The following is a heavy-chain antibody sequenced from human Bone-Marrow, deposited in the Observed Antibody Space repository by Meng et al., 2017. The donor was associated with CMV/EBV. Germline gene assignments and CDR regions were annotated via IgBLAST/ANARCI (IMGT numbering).Heavy chain of an antibody. D-gene: IGHD1-26*01. CDR3: ARDHTVGAIYFDP. V-gene: IGHV3-21*01. Sequence: GGSLRLSCAASGFTFSSHSMNWVRQAPGKGLEWVSSISSSSSYIYYADSVKGRFTISRDNAKNSLYLQMNSLRAEDTAVYYCARDHTVGAIYFDPWGQGTLVTVSS. CDR1: GFTFSSHS. J-gene: IGHJ5*02. CDR2: ISSSSSYI.